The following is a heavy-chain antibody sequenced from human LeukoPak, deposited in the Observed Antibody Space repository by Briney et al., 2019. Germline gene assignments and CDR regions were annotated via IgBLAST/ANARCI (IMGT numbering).Heavy chain of an antibody. CDR3: ARFTMTRGWFDP. CDR1: GYTFTSYA. V-gene: IGHV1-3*01. Sequence: GASVKVSCKASGYTFTSYAMHWVRQAPGQRLEWMGWINAGNGNTKYSQKFQGRVTITRDTSASKAYMELSSLRSEDTAIYYCARFTMTRGWFDPWGQGTLVTVSS. J-gene: IGHJ5*02. D-gene: IGHD3-22*01. CDR2: INAGNGNT.